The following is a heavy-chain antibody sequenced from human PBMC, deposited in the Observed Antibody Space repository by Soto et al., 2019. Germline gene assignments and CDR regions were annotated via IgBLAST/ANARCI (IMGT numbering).Heavy chain of an antibody. D-gene: IGHD4-17*01. J-gene: IGHJ4*02. CDR2: INPSGGST. CDR1: GYTFTSYY. Sequence: QVQLVQSGAEVKKPGASVKVSCKASGYTFTSYYMHWVRQAPGQGLEWMGIINPSGGSTTYAQKFQGRVTMTRDTSTSTAYMELSRLRSEDTAVYYCAREGNDYGGNTPFDYRGQGTLVTVSS. V-gene: IGHV1-46*01. CDR3: AREGNDYGGNTPFDY.